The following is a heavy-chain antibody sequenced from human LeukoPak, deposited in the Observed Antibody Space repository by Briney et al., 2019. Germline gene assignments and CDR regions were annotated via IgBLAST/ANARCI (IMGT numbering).Heavy chain of an antibody. V-gene: IGHV4-59*01. CDR3: ARVFSYPLRAPFDP. J-gene: IGHJ5*02. Sequence: SGTLSLTCTVSGGSISSYYWSWIRQPPGKGLEGIGYIFYSGSTNYNPSPKSRVTISVDTSKNQFSLKLSSVTAADTAVYYCARVFSYPLRAPFDPWGQGTLVTVSS. D-gene: IGHD3-3*01. CDR1: GGSISSYY. CDR2: IFYSGST.